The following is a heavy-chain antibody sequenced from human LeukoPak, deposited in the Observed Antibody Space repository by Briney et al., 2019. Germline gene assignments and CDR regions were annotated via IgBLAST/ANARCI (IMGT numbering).Heavy chain of an antibody. CDR1: GGSISSYY. Sequence: SETLSLTCTVSGGSISSYYWSWIRQPPGKGLEGIGYIYYSGSTNYNPSLKSRVTISVDTSKNQFSLKLSSVTAADTAVYYCARRIQLWLGFDYWGQGTLVTVSS. J-gene: IGHJ4*02. D-gene: IGHD5-18*01. CDR3: ARRIQLWLGFDY. CDR2: IYYSGST. V-gene: IGHV4-59*08.